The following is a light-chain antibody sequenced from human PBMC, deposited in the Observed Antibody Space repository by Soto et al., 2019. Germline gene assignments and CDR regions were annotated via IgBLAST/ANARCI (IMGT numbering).Light chain of an antibody. V-gene: IGKV3-15*01. CDR2: GAS. CDR1: QSVASD. J-gene: IGKJ1*01. CDR3: QQYNNWPPWT. Sequence: EIVLTQSPATLSVSPGERATLSCRASQSVASDLAWYQQQPGQTPRLLIYGASTTATGIPARFSGSGSGTEFTLTISSLQSEDFAVYYCQQYNNWPPWTFGQGTKVDIK.